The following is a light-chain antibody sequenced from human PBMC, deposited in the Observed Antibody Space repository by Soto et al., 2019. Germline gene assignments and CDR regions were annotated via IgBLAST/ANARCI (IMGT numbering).Light chain of an antibody. J-gene: IGLJ2*01. Sequence: QSVLTQPPSASGTPGQRVTISCSGSSSNIGSNSVNWYQQLPGTAPKLLIYTNNRRPSGVPDRLSGSKSGTSASLAISGLQSADEAYYDCAEWDDSLNGFVVFGGGTKLNVL. CDR1: SSNIGSNS. V-gene: IGLV1-44*01. CDR2: TNN. CDR3: AEWDDSLNGFVV.